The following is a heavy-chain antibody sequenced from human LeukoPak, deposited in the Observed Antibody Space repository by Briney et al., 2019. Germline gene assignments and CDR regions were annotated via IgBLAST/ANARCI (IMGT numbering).Heavy chain of an antibody. V-gene: IGHV3-23*01. CDR1: GFTFSSYA. J-gene: IGHJ4*02. D-gene: IGHD5-18*01. CDR2: ISDNGGST. Sequence: GGSLRLSCAASGFTFSSYAMSWLRQAPGKGLEWLSAISDNGGSTYYSDSVKGRFTISRDNSKSTLYLQMNSLRAEDTAVYYCAKEGSSYGYGAYWGQGTLVTVSS. CDR3: AKEGSSYGYGAY.